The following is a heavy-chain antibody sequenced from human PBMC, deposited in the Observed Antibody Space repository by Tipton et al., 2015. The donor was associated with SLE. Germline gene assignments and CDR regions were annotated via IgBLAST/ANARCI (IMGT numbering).Heavy chain of an antibody. CDR1: GFTFSSYW. Sequence: SLRLSCAASGFTFSSYWMHWVRQAPGKGLVWVSRINSDGSSTSYADSVKGRFAISRDNAKNTLYLQMNSLRAEDTAVYYCAYQLVQGDAFDIWGQGTMVTVSS. CDR3: AYQLVQGDAFDI. CDR2: INSDGSST. J-gene: IGHJ3*02. V-gene: IGHV3-74*01. D-gene: IGHD6-6*01.